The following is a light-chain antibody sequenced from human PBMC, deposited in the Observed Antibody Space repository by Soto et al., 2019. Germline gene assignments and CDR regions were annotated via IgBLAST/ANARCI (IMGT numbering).Light chain of an antibody. V-gene: IGKV3-11*01. CDR2: DAS. J-gene: IGKJ1*01. CDR3: QQRGNWPPTWT. Sequence: EIVFTQSPATLSFSPGERATLSCRASQSIGYYLAWYQEKPGQAPRLLIYDASIRATGIPARFSGSWSGTDFTLTINGLEPEDSAVYYCQQRGNWPPTWTFGQGTKVDIK. CDR1: QSIGYY.